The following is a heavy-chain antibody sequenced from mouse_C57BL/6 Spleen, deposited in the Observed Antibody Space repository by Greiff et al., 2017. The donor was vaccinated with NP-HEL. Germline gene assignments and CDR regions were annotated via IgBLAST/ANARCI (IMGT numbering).Heavy chain of an antibody. V-gene: IGHV5-17*01. J-gene: IGHJ1*03. CDR1: GFTFSDYG. CDR3: ARGTGTYFDV. CDR2: ISSGSSTI. D-gene: IGHD4-1*01. Sequence: EVKLVESGGGLVKPGGSLKLSCAASGFTFSDYGMHWVRQAPEKGLEWVAYISSGSSTIYYADTVKGRFTISRDNAKNTLFLQMTSLRSEDTAMYYCARGTGTYFDVWGTGTTVTVSS.